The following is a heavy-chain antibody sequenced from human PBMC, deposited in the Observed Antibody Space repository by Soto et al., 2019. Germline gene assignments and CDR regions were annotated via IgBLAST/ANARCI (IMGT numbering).Heavy chain of an antibody. D-gene: IGHD3-10*01. Sequence: QVQLVQSGAEVKKPGSSVKVSCKASGGTFSSYTISWVRQAPGQGLEWMGRIIPILGITNYAQKFQGRVTITADKSTSTAYMELSSLRSEDTAVYYCARDRVVGDLDYWGQGTLVTVSS. J-gene: IGHJ4*02. CDR1: GGTFSSYT. V-gene: IGHV1-69*08. CDR3: ARDRVVGDLDY. CDR2: IIPILGIT.